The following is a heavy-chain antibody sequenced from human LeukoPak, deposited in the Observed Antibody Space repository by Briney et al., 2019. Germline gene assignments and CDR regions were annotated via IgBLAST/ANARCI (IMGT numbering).Heavy chain of an antibody. Sequence: GGSLRLSCAASGFTFSSYGMHWVRQAPGKGLEWVAVISYDGSNKHYADSVKGRFTISRDNSKNTLYLQMNSLRAEDTAVYYCAKAFFKVGATPFDYWGQGTLVTVSS. CDR2: ISYDGSNK. CDR3: AKAFFKVGATPFDY. V-gene: IGHV3-30*18. J-gene: IGHJ4*02. D-gene: IGHD1-26*01. CDR1: GFTFSSYG.